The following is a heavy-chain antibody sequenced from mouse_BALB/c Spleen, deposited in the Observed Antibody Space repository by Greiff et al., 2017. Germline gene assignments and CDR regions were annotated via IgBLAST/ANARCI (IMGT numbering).Heavy chain of an antibody. J-gene: IGHJ2*01. D-gene: IGHD2-3*01. Sequence: QVTLKVSGPGILQPSQTLSLTCSFSGFSLSTSGMGVSWIRQPSGKGLEWLAHIYWADDKRYNPSLKSRLTISKDTSRNQVFLKITSVDTADTATYYCARRALDGYYHYFDNGGQGTTLAVSS. CDR1: GFSLSTSGMG. CDR3: ARRALDGYYHYFDN. V-gene: IGHV8-12*01. CDR2: IYWADDK.